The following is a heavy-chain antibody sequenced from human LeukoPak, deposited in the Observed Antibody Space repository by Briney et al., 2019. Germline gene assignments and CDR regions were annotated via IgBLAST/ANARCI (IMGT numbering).Heavy chain of an antibody. CDR3: SKDNVNYDDISGYYSDTYFDY. Sequence: PGGSLRLSCAASGFTFSSYAMSWVRQAPGKGLEWVSAISGSGGSTYYADSVRGRFTISRDNSKNTLYMQMNSLRAEDTAVYYCSKDNVNYDDISGYYSDTYFDYWGQGTLVTVSS. CDR2: ISGSGGST. CDR1: GFTFSSYA. D-gene: IGHD3-22*01. V-gene: IGHV3-23*01. J-gene: IGHJ4*02.